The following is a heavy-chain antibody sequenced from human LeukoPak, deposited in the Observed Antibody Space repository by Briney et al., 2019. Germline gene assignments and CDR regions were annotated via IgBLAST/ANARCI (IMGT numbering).Heavy chain of an antibody. D-gene: IGHD1-26*01. V-gene: IGHV1-18*01. Sequence: GASVKVSCKASGYTFTNYGISWGRQAPGQGLEWVGWISAYNGNTNYAQTLQGRVTMTTDTSTSTAYMERRSLRSDDTAVYYCARWEVGASVVFDYWGQGTLVTVSS. CDR1: GYTFTNYG. CDR2: ISAYNGNT. CDR3: ARWEVGASVVFDY. J-gene: IGHJ4*02.